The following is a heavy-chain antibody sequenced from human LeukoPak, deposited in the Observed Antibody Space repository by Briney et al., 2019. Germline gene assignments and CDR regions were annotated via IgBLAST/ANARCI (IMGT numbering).Heavy chain of an antibody. Sequence: PSETLSLTCTVSGGSISSYYWSWIRQPPGKGLEWIGYIYYSGSTNYNPSLKSRVTISVDTSKNQFSLKLSSVTAADTAVYYCARHPSSGYSSGWQRPSNWFDPWGQGTLVTVSS. D-gene: IGHD6-19*01. CDR3: ARHPSSGYSSGWQRPSNWFDP. J-gene: IGHJ5*02. CDR2: IYYSGST. V-gene: IGHV4-59*08. CDR1: GGSISSYY.